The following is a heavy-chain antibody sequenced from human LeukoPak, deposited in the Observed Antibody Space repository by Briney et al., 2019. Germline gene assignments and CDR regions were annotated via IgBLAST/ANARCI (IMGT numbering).Heavy chain of an antibody. V-gene: IGHV3-21*01. J-gene: IGHJ4*02. CDR2: ISSSSSYI. CDR3: ARAVSAAGHD. Sequence: GGSLGLSCAASGFTFSSYSMNWVRQAPGKGREWVSSISSSSSYIYYADSVKGRFTISRDNAKNSLYLQMNSLRAEDTAVYYCARAVSAAGHDWGQGTLVTVSA. CDR1: GFTFSSYS. D-gene: IGHD6-13*01.